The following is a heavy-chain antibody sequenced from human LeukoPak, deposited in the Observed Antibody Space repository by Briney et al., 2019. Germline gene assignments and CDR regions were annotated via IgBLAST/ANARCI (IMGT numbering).Heavy chain of an antibody. CDR2: IYYSGST. Sequence: SATLSLTCTVSGGSISSYYWSWIRQPPGKGLEWIGYIYYSGSTNYNPSLKSRVTISVDTSKNQFSLKLSSVTAADTAVYYCARGGEIYCGDYVLAYYYYYMDVWGKGTTVTVSS. J-gene: IGHJ6*03. D-gene: IGHD4-17*01. V-gene: IGHV4-59*01. CDR1: GGSISSYY. CDR3: ARGGEIYCGDYVLAYYYYYMDV.